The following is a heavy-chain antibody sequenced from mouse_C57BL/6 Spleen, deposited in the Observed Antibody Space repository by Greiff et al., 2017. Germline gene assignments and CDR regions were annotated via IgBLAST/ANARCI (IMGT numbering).Heavy chain of an antibody. Sequence: DVMLVESGGGLVKPGGSLKLSCAASGFTFSSYAMSWVRQTPEKRLEWVATIRDGVSYTYYPDNVKGRATISRENAKNNLYLQMSRLKSEDTAMYYCARDYSNFYAMDYWGQGTSVTVSS. D-gene: IGHD2-5*01. CDR2: IRDGVSYT. CDR1: GFTFSSYA. CDR3: ARDYSNFYAMDY. V-gene: IGHV5-4*01. J-gene: IGHJ4*01.